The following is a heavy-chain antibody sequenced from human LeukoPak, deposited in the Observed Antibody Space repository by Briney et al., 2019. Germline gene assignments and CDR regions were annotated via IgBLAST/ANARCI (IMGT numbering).Heavy chain of an antibody. CDR2: ISGSGGST. D-gene: IGHD6-19*01. CDR3: AKGSGWYSGYFDY. V-gene: IGHV3-23*01. Sequence: GGSLRLSCAASGFTFSSYAMSWVRQAPVKGLEWVSAISGSGGSTYYADSVKGRFTISRDNSKNTLYLQMNSLRAEDTAVYYCAKGSGWYSGYFDYWGQGTLVTVSS. CDR1: GFTFSSYA. J-gene: IGHJ4*02.